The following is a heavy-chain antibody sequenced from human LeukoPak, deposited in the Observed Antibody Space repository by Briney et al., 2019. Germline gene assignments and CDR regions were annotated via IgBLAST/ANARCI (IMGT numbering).Heavy chain of an antibody. V-gene: IGHV4-39*07. CDR1: GGSITTFSSY. CDR3: ARSDRSCPHSFDY. J-gene: IGHJ4*02. D-gene: IGHD2-2*01. CDR2: ISYSGST. Sequence: SETLSLTCTVSGGSITTFSSYWGWVRQPPGKGLGLIGSISYSGSTYYSPSLQSRVTISVDTSKNQFSLKLSSVTAADTAVYYCARSDRSCPHSFDYWGQGTLVTVSS.